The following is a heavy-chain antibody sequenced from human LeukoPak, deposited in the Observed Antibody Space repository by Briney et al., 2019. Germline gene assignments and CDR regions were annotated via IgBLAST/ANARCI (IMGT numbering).Heavy chain of an antibody. CDR2: IGSGSTAI. Sequence: GGSLRLSCAASGFTFSSYSMNWVRQAPGKGLEWVSYIGSGSTAIYYADSVKGRFTISRDNAKNSLYLQMNSLSDEDTAVYYCARVAVTTDYWGRGTLVTVSS. CDR1: GFTFSSYS. D-gene: IGHD4-17*01. CDR3: ARVAVTTDY. J-gene: IGHJ4*02. V-gene: IGHV3-48*02.